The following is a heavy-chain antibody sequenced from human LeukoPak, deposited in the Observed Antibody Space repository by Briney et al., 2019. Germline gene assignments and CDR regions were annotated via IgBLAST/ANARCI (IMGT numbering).Heavy chain of an antibody. CDR3: AREVPSFNWNDVLFVSAFDI. V-gene: IGHV3-48*04. J-gene: IGHJ3*02. D-gene: IGHD1-20*01. CDR2: ISSSSSTI. CDR1: GFTFSSYS. Sequence: QTGGSLRLSCAASGFTFSSYSVNWVRHAPGKGLEWVSYISSSSSTIYYADSVKGRFTISRDNAKNSLYLQMNSLRAEDTAVYYCAREVPSFNWNDVLFVSAFDIWGQGTMVTVSS.